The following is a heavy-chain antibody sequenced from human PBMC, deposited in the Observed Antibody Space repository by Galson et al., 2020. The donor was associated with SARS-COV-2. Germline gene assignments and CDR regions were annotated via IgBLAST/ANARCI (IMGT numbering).Heavy chain of an antibody. CDR2: IWYDGSNK. V-gene: IGHV3-33*01. J-gene: IGHJ6*02. Sequence: GGSMRLSCAASGFTFSSYGMHWVRQAPGKGLEWVAVIWYDGSNKYYADSVKGRFTISRDNSKNTLYLQMNSLRAEDTAVYYCARSTYYYDSSGYYYPPYYYYYGMDVWGQGTTVTVS. CDR3: ARSTYYYDSSGYYYPPYYYYYGMDV. D-gene: IGHD3-22*01. CDR1: GFTFSSYG.